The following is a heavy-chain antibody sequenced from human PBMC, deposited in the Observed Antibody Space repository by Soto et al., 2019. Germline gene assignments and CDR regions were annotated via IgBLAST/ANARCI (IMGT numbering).Heavy chain of an antibody. V-gene: IGHV3-30*03. CDR3: ASWRGAAFDY. CDR1: GFAFSSYG. CDR2: ISYDGSNK. J-gene: IGHJ4*02. Sequence: GGSLRLSCAASGFAFSSYGMHWVRQAPGKGLEWVAVISYDGSNKYYADSVKGRFTISRDNSKNTLYLQMNSLRAEDTAVYYCASWRGAAFDYWGQGPLVTVSS. D-gene: IGHD1-26*01.